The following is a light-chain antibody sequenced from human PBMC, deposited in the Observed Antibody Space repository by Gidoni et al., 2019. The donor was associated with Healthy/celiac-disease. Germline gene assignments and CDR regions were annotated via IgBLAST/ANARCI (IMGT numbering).Light chain of an antibody. CDR2: DVS. CDR3: CSYTSTATRV. V-gene: IGLV2-14*03. Sequence: QSALTQPASVSGSPGQSITISCTGTSNDVGAYNFVSWYQHHPVKAPQLIIFDVSNRPSGVSNRFSGYKSGNTASLTISGLQAEDEADYYCCSYTSTATRVFGGGTKVTVL. CDR1: SNDVGAYNF. J-gene: IGLJ3*02.